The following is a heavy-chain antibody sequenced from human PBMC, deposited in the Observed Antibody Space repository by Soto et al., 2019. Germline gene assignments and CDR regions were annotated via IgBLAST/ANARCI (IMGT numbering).Heavy chain of an antibody. CDR2: FDPEDGET. J-gene: IGHJ5*02. D-gene: IGHD3-10*01. Sequence: QVQLVQSGAEVKKPGASVKVSCKVSGYTLTELSMHWVRQAPGKGLEWMGGFDPEDGETIYAQKFQGRVTMTEDTSTDTAYRGLGSLRSEDPAVYYCATDNPGRGGGGGWFDPWGQGTLVTVSS. V-gene: IGHV1-24*01. CDR3: ATDNPGRGGGGGWFDP. CDR1: GYTLTELS.